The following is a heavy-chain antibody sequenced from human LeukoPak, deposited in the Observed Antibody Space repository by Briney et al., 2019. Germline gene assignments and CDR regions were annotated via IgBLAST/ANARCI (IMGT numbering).Heavy chain of an antibody. Sequence: GGSLRLSCAASGFTFSSYSTNWVRQAPGKGLEWVSSISSSSSYIYYADSVKGRFTISRDNAKNSLYLQMNSLRAEDTAVYYCARDLLDGVAAAARDYWGQGTLVTVSS. J-gene: IGHJ4*02. D-gene: IGHD6-13*01. V-gene: IGHV3-21*01. CDR1: GFTFSSYS. CDR2: ISSSSSYI. CDR3: ARDLLDGVAAAARDY.